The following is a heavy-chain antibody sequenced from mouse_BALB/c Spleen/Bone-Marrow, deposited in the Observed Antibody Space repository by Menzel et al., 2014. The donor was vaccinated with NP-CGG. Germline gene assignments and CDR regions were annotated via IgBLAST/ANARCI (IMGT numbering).Heavy chain of an antibody. CDR3: ARSDGYRALDY. D-gene: IGHD2-3*01. Sequence: QVQLQQSGPELVKPGASVRISCKASGYAFSNSWMNWVKRRPGQGLEWIGRIYPGDGDTYYNGKFKGKATLTADKSSSTAYMQLSSLTSVDSAVYFCARSDGYRALDYWGQGTSATVSS. J-gene: IGHJ4*01. V-gene: IGHV1-82*01. CDR2: IYPGDGDT. CDR1: GYAFSNSW.